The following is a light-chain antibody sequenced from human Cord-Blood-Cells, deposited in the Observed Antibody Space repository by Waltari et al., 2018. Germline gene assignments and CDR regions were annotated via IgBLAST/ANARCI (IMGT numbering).Light chain of an antibody. Sequence: DIQIAQSPSSLSASVGDRVTITCRAIQSISSYLNWYQQKPGKAPKLLIYAASSLQSGVPSRFSGSGSGTDFTLTISSLQPEDFATYYCQQSYSTPVFGPGTKVDIK. CDR2: AAS. J-gene: IGKJ3*01. V-gene: IGKV1-39*01. CDR1: QSISSY. CDR3: QQSYSTPV.